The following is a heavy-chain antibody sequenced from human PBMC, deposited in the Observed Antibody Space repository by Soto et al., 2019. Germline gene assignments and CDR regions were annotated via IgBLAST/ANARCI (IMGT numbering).Heavy chain of an antibody. CDR3: ASTQQWLAFDY. Sequence: QVQLQESGPGLVKPSETLSLTCTVSGGSISSYYWSWFRQPPGKGLEWIGYIYYSGSTNYNPSLKSRVTISVDTSKNQFSLKLTSVTAADTAVYYCASTQQWLAFDYWGQGTLFTVSS. CDR2: IYYSGST. D-gene: IGHD6-19*01. V-gene: IGHV4-59*01. J-gene: IGHJ4*02. CDR1: GGSISSYY.